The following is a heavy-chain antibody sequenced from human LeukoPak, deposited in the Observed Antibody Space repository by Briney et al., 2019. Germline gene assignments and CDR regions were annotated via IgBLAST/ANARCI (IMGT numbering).Heavy chain of an antibody. J-gene: IGHJ4*02. CDR3: ATDDPCDY. CDR1: GFTFSSYS. V-gene: IGHV3-21*01. Sequence: PGGSLRLSCAASGFTFSSYSMNWVRQAPGKGLEWVSSISSSSSYIHYADSVKGQFTISRDNAKNSLYLQMNSLRAEDTAVYYCATDDPCDYWGQGTLVTVSS. CDR2: ISSSSSYI.